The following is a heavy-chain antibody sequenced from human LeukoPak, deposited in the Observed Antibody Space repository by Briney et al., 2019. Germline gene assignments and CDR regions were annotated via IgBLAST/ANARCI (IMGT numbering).Heavy chain of an antibody. D-gene: IGHD3-10*01. J-gene: IGHJ6*02. V-gene: IGHV1-24*01. CDR2: FDPEDGET. CDR1: GYTLTELS. CDR3: AGDSYYSKHYYGMDV. Sequence: ASVKVSCTASGYTLTELSMHWVRQAPGKGLEWMGGFDPEDGETIYAQKFQGRVTITADESTSTAYMELSSLRSEDTAVYYCAGDSYYSKHYYGMDVWGQGTTVTVSS.